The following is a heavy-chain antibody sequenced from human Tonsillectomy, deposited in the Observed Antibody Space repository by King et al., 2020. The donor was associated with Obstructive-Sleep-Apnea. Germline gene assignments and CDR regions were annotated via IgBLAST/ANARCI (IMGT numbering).Heavy chain of an antibody. Sequence: VQLQQWGAGLLKPSETLSLTCAVYGGSFSGYYWSWIRQPPGKGLEWIGEINNSGSTNYNPSLKSRVTITVDTSKNQFSRKLSSVTAADTAVYYCASLSGVAAKGNWFDPWGQGTLVTVSS. CDR1: GGSFSGYY. D-gene: IGHD2-15*01. CDR3: ASLSGVAAKGNWFDP. CDR2: INNSGST. V-gene: IGHV4-34*01. J-gene: IGHJ5*02.